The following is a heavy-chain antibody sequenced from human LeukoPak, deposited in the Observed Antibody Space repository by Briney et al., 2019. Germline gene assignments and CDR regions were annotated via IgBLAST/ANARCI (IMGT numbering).Heavy chain of an antibody. V-gene: IGHV4-4*02. CDR1: GGSISSSNW. CDR3: AREPGYCGGGSSYSDAFDI. Sequence: SETLSLTCAVSGGSISSSNWWSWVRQPPGKGLEWIGEIYHSGSTNYNPSLKSRVTISVDKSKNQFSLKLSSVTAADTAVYYCAREPGYCGGGSSYSDAFDIWGQGTMVTVSS. CDR2: IYHSGST. D-gene: IGHD2-15*01. J-gene: IGHJ3*02.